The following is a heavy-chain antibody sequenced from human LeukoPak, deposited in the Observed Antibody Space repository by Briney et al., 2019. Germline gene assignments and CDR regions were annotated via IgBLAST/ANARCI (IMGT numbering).Heavy chain of an antibody. Sequence: GGSLRLSCAASGFTFSTYWMSWVRQAPGKGLEWVANIKQDGREKYYVDSVKGRFTISRDNAKNSLYLQMNSLRAEDTAVYYCARVVSGSYHDFDYWGQGTLVTVSS. J-gene: IGHJ4*02. V-gene: IGHV3-7*01. D-gene: IGHD1-26*01. CDR2: IKQDGREK. CDR1: GFTFSTYW. CDR3: ARVVSGSYHDFDY.